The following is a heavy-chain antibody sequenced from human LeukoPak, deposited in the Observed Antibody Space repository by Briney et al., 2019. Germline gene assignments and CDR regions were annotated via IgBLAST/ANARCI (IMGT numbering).Heavy chain of an antibody. CDR1: GFTFDDYG. D-gene: IGHD6-6*01. V-gene: IGHV3-20*04. CDR3: ARDGDSSSQPI. CDR2: IYWNGGST. Sequence: GGSLRLSCAASGFTFDDYGMSWVRQAPGKGLEWVSAIYWNGGSTGYADSVRGRFTISRDNAKNSLYLQMNSLRADDTALYYCARDGDSSSQPIWGQGTLVTVSS. J-gene: IGHJ1*01.